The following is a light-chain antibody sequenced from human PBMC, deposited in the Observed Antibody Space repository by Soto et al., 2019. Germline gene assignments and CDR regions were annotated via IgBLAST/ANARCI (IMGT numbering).Light chain of an antibody. CDR2: EVS. Sequence: QSALTQPASVSGSPGQSITISCTGTSSDVGAYNYVSWYQQHPGKAPKLMIYEVSYRPSGVSNRFSGSKSGNTASLTISGLQAEDEADYYCSSCTTSNTLVFGTVKKATV. CDR3: SSCTTSNTLV. CDR1: SSDVGAYNY. V-gene: IGLV2-14*01. J-gene: IGLJ1*01.